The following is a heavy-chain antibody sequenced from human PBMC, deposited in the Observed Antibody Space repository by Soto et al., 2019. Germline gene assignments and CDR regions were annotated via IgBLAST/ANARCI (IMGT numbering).Heavy chain of an antibody. CDR3: ARDVSGLLGRDCSSTGCYAYYYYYYMDD. V-gene: IGHV1-18*01. CDR2: ISAYNGNT. J-gene: IGHJ6*03. Sequence: ASLKVSCKPSGYTFTSYGISWVRQAPGQGLEWMGWISAYNGNTNYAQKLQGRVTMTTDTSTSTAYMELRSLRSDDTAVYYCARDVSGLLGRDCSSTGCYAYYYYYYMDDRGKGTTVTVPS. CDR1: GYTFTSYG. D-gene: IGHD2-2*01.